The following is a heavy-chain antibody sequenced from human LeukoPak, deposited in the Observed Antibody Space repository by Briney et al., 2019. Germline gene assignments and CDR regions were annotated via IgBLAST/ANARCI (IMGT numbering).Heavy chain of an antibody. Sequence: PGGSLRLSCAASGFTFTSYWMTWVRQAPGKGLEWVANTRQDESQKYYVDSVKGRFTISRDNVKKILYLQMNALRIEDTATYYCARDFSTAAGYFDHWGQGILVTV. CDR1: GFTFTSYW. CDR3: ARDFSTAAGYFDH. CDR2: TRQDESQK. V-gene: IGHV3-7*01. D-gene: IGHD6-13*01. J-gene: IGHJ4*02.